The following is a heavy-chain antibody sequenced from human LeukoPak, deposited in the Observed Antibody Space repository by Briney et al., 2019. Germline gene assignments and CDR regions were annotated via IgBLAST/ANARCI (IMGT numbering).Heavy chain of an antibody. J-gene: IGHJ4*02. Sequence: PSETLSLTCTVSGGSISSSRYYWGWIRQPPGKGLEWIGSIYYSGSTYYNPSLKSRVTISVDTSKNQFSLKLSSVTAADTAVYYCARHGVGTTTTLFDYWGQGTLVTVSS. CDR2: IYYSGST. V-gene: IGHV4-39*01. CDR3: ARHGVGTTTTLFDY. CDR1: GGSISSSRYY. D-gene: IGHD1-26*01.